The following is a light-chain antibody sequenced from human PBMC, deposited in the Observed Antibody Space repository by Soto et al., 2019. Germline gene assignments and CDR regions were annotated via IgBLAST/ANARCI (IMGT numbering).Light chain of an antibody. CDR1: SSNIGNNY. V-gene: IGLV1-51*01. CDR3: ATWDSSLSAGV. J-gene: IGLJ2*01. CDR2: DNT. Sequence: QSVLTQPPSVSAAPGQKVTISCSGSSSNIGNNYVSWYQQLPGTAPKLLIYDNTKRPSGIPDRFSGSKSGTSATLGITGLQTGDEADYYCATWDSSLSAGVFGGGTKVTVL.